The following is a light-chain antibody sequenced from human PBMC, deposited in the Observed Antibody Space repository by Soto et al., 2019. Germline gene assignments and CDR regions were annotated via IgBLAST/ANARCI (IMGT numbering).Light chain of an antibody. V-gene: IGLV2-14*03. CDR2: DVF. CDR1: SSDGGGISF. CDR3: SSYIGGNTVI. J-gene: IGLJ2*01. Sequence: QSALTQPASVSGSPGQSITISCTGTSSDGGGISFVSWYQQHPGKAPKLIIYDVFKRPSGVSYRCSASKSGNTASLTISGLQADDEANYYCSSYIGGNTVIFGGGTKLTVL.